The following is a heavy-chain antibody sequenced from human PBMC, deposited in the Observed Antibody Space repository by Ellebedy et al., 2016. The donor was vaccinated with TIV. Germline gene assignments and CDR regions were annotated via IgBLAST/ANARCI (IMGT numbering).Heavy chain of an antibody. CDR1: GFPFSSFE. J-gene: IGHJ6*02. V-gene: IGHV3-48*03. D-gene: IGHD2-15*01. CDR3: AAAHYYFYGKDV. Sequence: PGGSLRLSCAASGFPFSSFEFNWVRQSPGKGLERVSYISSSGTTKYYADSVKGRFTISRDNAKNSLYLQMNSLRAEDTAVYYCAAAHYYFYGKDVWGQGTRVTVSS. CDR2: ISSSGTTK.